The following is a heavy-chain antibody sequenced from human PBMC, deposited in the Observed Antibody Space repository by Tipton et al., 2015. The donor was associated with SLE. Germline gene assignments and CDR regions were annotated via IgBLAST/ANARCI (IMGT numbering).Heavy chain of an antibody. D-gene: IGHD7-27*01. Sequence: SLRLSCAASGFIFSNYWMSWVRQAPGKGLEWVANIKQDGSENYYVDSVKGRFTISRDNPKNSLYLQMNSLRAEDTAVYYCARELGSMTTIWGQGTMVTVSS. J-gene: IGHJ3*02. CDR2: IKQDGSEN. CDR3: ARELGSMTTI. V-gene: IGHV3-7*01. CDR1: GFIFSNYW.